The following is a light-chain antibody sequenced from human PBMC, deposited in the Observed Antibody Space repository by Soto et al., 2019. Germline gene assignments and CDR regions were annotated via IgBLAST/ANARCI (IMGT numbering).Light chain of an antibody. Sequence: DIVMAQSPLSLPVIPGEPASISCRSSQSLLHSNGYNYLDWYQQKPAKATKLMIYDASNLETGVPSRFSGSGSGTDFTLTISSLQPEDFAAYFCQQSYTTPVYSFGQGTKVDIK. CDR3: QQSYTTPVYS. J-gene: IGKJ2*01. V-gene: IGKV2-28*01. CDR1: QSLLHSNGYNY. CDR2: DAS.